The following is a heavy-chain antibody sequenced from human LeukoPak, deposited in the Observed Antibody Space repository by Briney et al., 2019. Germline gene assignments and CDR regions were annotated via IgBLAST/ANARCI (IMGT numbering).Heavy chain of an antibody. CDR2: IYYSGST. V-gene: IGHV4-39*01. CDR3: ARHPHYCSSTSCPPRWFDP. Sequence: SETLSLTCTVSGGSISSSGYYWGWIRQPPGKGLEWIGSIYYSGSTYYNPSLKGRVTISVDTSKNQSSLKLSSVTAADTAVYYCARHPHYCSSTSCPPRWFDPWGQGTLVTVSS. J-gene: IGHJ5*02. D-gene: IGHD2-2*01. CDR1: GGSISSSGYY.